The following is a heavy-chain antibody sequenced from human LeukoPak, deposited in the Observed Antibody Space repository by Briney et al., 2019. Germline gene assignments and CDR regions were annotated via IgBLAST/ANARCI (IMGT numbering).Heavy chain of an antibody. Sequence: SETLSLTCTVSGGSISSYYWSWIRQPPGKGLEWIGYIYYSASTNYNPSLKSRVTISVDTSKNQFSLKLSSVTAADTAVYYCARHPRYSYGYYFDYWGQGTLVTVSS. CDR1: GGSISSYY. J-gene: IGHJ4*02. CDR3: ARHPRYSYGYYFDY. V-gene: IGHV4-59*08. CDR2: IYYSAST. D-gene: IGHD5-18*01.